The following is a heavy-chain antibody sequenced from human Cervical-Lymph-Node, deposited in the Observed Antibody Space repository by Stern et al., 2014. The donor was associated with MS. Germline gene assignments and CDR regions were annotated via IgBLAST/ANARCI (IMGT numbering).Heavy chain of an antibody. V-gene: IGHV2-70*11. D-gene: IGHD4-23*01. CDR3: ARLVGKSEFDY. Sequence: ESGPALVKRTQTLTLTCTFSGFSLTTLGMCVSWVRQPPGKALEWLARIDWDDAKYYKKSLKTRLTVSKDTSKNQVFLTMTNMDPEDTATYYCARLVGKSEFDYWGQGTLVTVSA. CDR2: IDWDDAK. CDR1: GFSLTTLGMC. J-gene: IGHJ4*02.